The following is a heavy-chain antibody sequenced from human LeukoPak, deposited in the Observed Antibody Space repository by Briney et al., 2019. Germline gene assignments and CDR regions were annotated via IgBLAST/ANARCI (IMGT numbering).Heavy chain of an antibody. CDR1: GYSISTGYY. D-gene: IGHD2-2*01. Sequence: SETLYLTCSVSGYSISTGYYWGWIRQPPGKGLEWIGYIYHNGNTYYNPSLKRPVTMSVDTSKNQFSLKLNSVTAADTALYYCARVLVPRGPDYWGQGSLVTVSS. CDR2: IYHNGNT. J-gene: IGHJ4*02. CDR3: ARVLVPRGPDY. V-gene: IGHV4-38-2*02.